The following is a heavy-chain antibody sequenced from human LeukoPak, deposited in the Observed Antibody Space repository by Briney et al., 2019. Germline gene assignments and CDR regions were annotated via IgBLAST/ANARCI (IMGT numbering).Heavy chain of an antibody. Sequence: GGSLRLSCAASGFTFSIYSMNWVRQAPGRGLEWLSYIGSSGTTTYYADSVKGRFTISRDNAKNLLFLQMNSLRAEDTAVYYCARMNYVSTGWGAPFDNWGQGALVTVSS. V-gene: IGHV3-48*04. D-gene: IGHD1-7*01. CDR2: IGSSGTTT. CDR1: GFTFSIYS. J-gene: IGHJ4*02. CDR3: ARMNYVSTGWGAPFDN.